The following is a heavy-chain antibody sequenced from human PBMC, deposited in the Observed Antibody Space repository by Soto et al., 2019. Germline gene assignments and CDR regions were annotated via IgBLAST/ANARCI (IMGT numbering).Heavy chain of an antibody. CDR2: INHSGST. V-gene: IGHV4-34*01. D-gene: IGHD3-16*02. CDR3: ARGYYDDVWGSYRYYYGMDV. J-gene: IGHJ6*02. CDR1: GGSFSGYY. Sequence: PSETLSLTCAVYGGSFSGYYLSWMRQPPGKGLEWIGEINHSGSTNYNPSLKSRVTISVDTSKNQFSLKLSSVTAADTAVYYCARGYYDDVWGSYRYYYGMDVWGQGTTVTVSS.